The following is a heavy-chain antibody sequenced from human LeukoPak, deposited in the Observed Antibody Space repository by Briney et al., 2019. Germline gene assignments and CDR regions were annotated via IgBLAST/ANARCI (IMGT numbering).Heavy chain of an antibody. CDR1: GGSISSGSYY. CDR2: IYTSGST. CDR3: ARVSRISPAK. V-gene: IGHV4-61*02. J-gene: IGHJ4*02. Sequence: TLSLTCTVSGGSISSGSYYWSWIRQPAGKGLEWIGRIYTSGSTNYNPSLKSRVTISVDTSKNQFSLKLSSVTAADTAVYYCARVSRISPAKWGQGTLVTVSS. D-gene: IGHD2-15*01.